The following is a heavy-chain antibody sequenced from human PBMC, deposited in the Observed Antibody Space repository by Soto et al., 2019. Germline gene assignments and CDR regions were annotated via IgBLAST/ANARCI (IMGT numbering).Heavy chain of an antibody. J-gene: IGHJ6*02. D-gene: IGHD3-3*01. V-gene: IGHV1-2*02. Sequence: ASVKVSCKASGYTFTGYYMHWVRQAPGQGLEWMGWINPNSGGTNYAQKFQGRVTMTRDTSISTAYMELSRLRSDDTAVYYCARDLVLRFLECLPTGYYYGMDVWGQGTTVTVSS. CDR2: INPNSGGT. CDR3: ARDLVLRFLECLPTGYYYGMDV. CDR1: GYTFTGYY.